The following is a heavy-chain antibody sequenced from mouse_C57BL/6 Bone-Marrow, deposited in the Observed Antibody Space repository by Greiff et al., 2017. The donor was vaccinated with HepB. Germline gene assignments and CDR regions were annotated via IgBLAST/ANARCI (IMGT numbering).Heavy chain of an antibody. CDR1: GFTFTDYY. CDR3: AGYYYGSSYRDY. V-gene: IGHV7-3*01. Sequence: VQLKESGGGLVQPGGSLSLSCAASGFTFTDYYMSWVRQPPGKALEWLGFIRNKANGYTTEYSASVKGRFTISRDNSQSILYLQMNALRAEDSATYYCAGYYYGSSYRDYWGQGTTLTVSS. D-gene: IGHD1-1*01. J-gene: IGHJ2*01. CDR2: IRNKANGYTT.